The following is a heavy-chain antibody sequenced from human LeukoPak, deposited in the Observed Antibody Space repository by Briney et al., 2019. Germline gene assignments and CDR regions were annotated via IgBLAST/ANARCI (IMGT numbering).Heavy chain of an antibody. V-gene: IGHV3-48*01. CDR3: AREILAPGKTHDY. J-gene: IGHJ4*02. CDR2: ISSSSSTI. CDR1: GFTFSSYE. Sequence: PGGSLRLSCAASGFTFSSYEMNWVRQAPGKGLEWVSYISSSSSTIYYADSVKGRFTISRDNAKNSLYLQINSLRAEDTAVYYCAREILAPGKTHDYWGQGTLVTVSS.